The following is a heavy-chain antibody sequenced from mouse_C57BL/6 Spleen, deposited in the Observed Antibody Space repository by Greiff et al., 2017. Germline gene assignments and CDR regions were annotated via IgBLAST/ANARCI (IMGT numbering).Heavy chain of an antibody. J-gene: IGHJ3*01. D-gene: IGHD2-3*01. CDR3: ARQDGYYDVFAY. CDR2: ISSGGSYT. Sequence: EVQRVESGGDLVKPGGSLKLSCAASGFTFSSYGMSWVRQTPDKRLEWVATISSGGSYTYYPDSVKGRFTISRDNAKNTLYLQMSSLKSEDTAMYYCARQDGYYDVFAYWGQGTLVTVSA. CDR1: GFTFSSYG. V-gene: IGHV5-6*01.